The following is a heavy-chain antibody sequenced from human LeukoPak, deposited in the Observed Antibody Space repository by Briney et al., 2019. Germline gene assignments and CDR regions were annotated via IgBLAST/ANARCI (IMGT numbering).Heavy chain of an antibody. CDR1: GFTFSNYA. V-gene: IGHV3-30*04. Sequence: GGSLRLSCAASGFTFSNYAMHWVRQAPGKGLEWVAVISYDGSDKYYADSVKGRFTISRDSSKNTLYLQMNSLRAEDTAVYYCARDIGYYGSGENDAFGIWGQGTMVTVYS. D-gene: IGHD3-10*01. CDR3: ARDIGYYGSGENDAFGI. CDR2: ISYDGSDK. J-gene: IGHJ3*02.